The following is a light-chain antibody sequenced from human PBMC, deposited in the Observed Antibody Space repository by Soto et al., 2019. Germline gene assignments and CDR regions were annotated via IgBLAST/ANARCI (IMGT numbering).Light chain of an antibody. J-gene: IGKJ4*01. CDR1: QAISHY. Sequence: DIQMTQSPSAMSASVGDRVTITCRASQAISHYLAWFHQRPGKVPKRLIYGASTLQSGVPSRFSGSGSGTDFTLTISSLQPEDFGTYYCLQHNTYPLSFGGGIKVE. CDR2: GAS. CDR3: LQHNTYPLS. V-gene: IGKV1-17*03.